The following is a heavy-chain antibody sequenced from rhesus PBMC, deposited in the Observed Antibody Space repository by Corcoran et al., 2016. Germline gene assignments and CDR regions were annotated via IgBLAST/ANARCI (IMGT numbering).Heavy chain of an antibody. CDR2: INSWGGNT. CDR3: ARHDARGYSGYSLIVDYGLDS. V-gene: IGHV3S5*01. J-gene: IGHJ6*01. D-gene: IGHD5-42*01. CDR1: GFTFSSYG. Sequence: EVQLVETGGGLVQPGGSLKLSCAASGFTFSSYGMSWVRQAPGKGLEWVSAINSWGGNTSYQDSGKGRFTISRDNSKNTLSLQMNSLRAEDTAVYYCARHDARGYSGYSLIVDYGLDSWGQGVVVTVSS.